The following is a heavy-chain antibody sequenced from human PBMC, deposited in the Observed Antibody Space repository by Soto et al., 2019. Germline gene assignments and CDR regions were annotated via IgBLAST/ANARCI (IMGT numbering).Heavy chain of an antibody. Sequence: TLSLTCAITGDSVSSNSAGWSWVRQSPSRGLEWLGRTYYRSKWYYEYAVSVRGRITINPDTSKNQFSLQLNSVTPEDTAVYYCARGRRIAARLSSYYYGMDVWGQGTTVTVSS. CDR2: TYYRSKWYY. CDR1: GDSVSSNSAG. J-gene: IGHJ6*02. CDR3: ARGRRIAARLSSYYYGMDV. V-gene: IGHV6-1*01. D-gene: IGHD6-6*01.